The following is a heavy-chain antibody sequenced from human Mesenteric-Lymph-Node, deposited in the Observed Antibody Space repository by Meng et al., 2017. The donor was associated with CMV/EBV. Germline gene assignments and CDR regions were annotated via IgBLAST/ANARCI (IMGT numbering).Heavy chain of an antibody. D-gene: IGHD4-17*01. CDR3: AAGRPHYDPFFYYNMDV. V-gene: IGHV3-33*01. CDR2: IWYDGSNE. CDR1: GLTFSTYG. Sequence: GGSLRLSCAASGLTFSTYGMHWVRQAPGKGLEWVAVIWYDGSNEYYAESAKGRFIISRDNSKYTVYLEMSSLRAEDTAVYYCAAGRPHYDPFFYYNMDVWGQGATVTVSS. J-gene: IGHJ6*02.